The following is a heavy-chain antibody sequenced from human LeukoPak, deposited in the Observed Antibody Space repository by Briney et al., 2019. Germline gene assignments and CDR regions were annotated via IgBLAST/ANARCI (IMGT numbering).Heavy chain of an antibody. CDR3: TRVGYIDEGIDY. J-gene: IGHJ4*02. CDR1: GFTCSTYV. D-gene: IGHD5-24*01. CDR2: IKQDGSKK. Sequence: GGSLRLSCAASGFTCSTYVMTWVRQAPGKGLEWVANIKQDGSKKSYVDSVKGRFTISRDNAKNSLYLQMNSLRAKDTAIYYCTRVGYIDEGIDYWGQGTLVTVSS. V-gene: IGHV3-7*04.